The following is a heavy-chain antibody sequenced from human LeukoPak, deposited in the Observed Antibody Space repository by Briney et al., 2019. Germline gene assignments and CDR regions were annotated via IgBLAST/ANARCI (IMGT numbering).Heavy chain of an antibody. Sequence: GGSLRLSCAASGFTFSNAWMSWVRQAPGKGLEWVGRIKSKTDGGTTDYAAPVKGRFTISRDDSKNTLYLQMNSLKTEDTAVYYCTTDEWQLVLRNHNWFDPWGQGTLVTVSS. V-gene: IGHV3-15*01. CDR3: TTDEWQLVLRNHNWFDP. J-gene: IGHJ5*02. CDR2: IKSKTDGGTT. CDR1: GFTFSNAW. D-gene: IGHD6-6*01.